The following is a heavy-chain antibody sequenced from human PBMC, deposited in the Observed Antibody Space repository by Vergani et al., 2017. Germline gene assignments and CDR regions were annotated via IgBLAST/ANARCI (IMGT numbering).Heavy chain of an antibody. CDR2: IYYSGSP. J-gene: IGHJ4*02. CDR1: GGSISSYY. CDR3: ARFSGFEIDY. Sequence: QVQLQESGPGLVKPSETLSLTCTVSGGSISSYYWSWIRQPPGKGLEWIGYIYYSGSPNYNPYLKSRVTISVDTSKHHFSLKLTSVTAADTAVYYCARFSGFEIDYWGQGTLVTVSS. V-gene: IGHV4-59*01. D-gene: IGHD3-16*01.